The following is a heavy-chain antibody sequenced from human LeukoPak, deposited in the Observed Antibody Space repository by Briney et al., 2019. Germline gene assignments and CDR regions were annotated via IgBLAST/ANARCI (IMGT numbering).Heavy chain of an antibody. CDR2: IYSGGST. D-gene: IGHD4-17*01. J-gene: IGHJ3*02. Sequence: GGSLRLSCAASGFTFSSYWMSWVRQAPGKGLEWVSVIYSGGSTYYADSVKGRFTISRDNSKNTLYLQMNSLRAEDTAVYYCARGLLAVTMISDAFDIWGQGTMVTVSS. CDR3: ARGLLAVTMISDAFDI. V-gene: IGHV3-66*01. CDR1: GFTFSSYW.